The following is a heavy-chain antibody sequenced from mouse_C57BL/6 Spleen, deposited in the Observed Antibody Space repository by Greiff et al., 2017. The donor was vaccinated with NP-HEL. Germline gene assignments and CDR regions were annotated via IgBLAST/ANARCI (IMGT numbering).Heavy chain of an antibody. V-gene: IGHV1-82*01. J-gene: IGHJ2*01. Sequence: QVQLQQSGPELVKPGASVKISCKASGYAFSSSWMNWVKQRPGKGLEWIGRIYPGDGDTNYNGKFKGKATLTADKSSSTAYMQLSSLTSEDSAVYFCARNYGSSYAHDYWGQGTTLTVSS. D-gene: IGHD1-1*01. CDR2: IYPGDGDT. CDR3: ARNYGSSYAHDY. CDR1: GYAFSSSW.